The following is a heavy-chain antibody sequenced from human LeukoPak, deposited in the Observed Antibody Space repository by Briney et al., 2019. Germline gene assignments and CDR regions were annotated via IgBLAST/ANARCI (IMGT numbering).Heavy chain of an antibody. D-gene: IGHD5-18*01. CDR2: ISYDGSNK. Sequence: GGSLRLSCAASGFTFSNYGMHWVRQAPGKGLEWVAVISYDGSNKYYTDSVKGRFTISRDNSKNTLYLQMNSLRAEDTAVYYCATDSSSRIQLWTPLKYWGQGTLVTVSS. CDR3: ATDSSSRIQLWTPLKY. J-gene: IGHJ4*02. V-gene: IGHV3-30*03. CDR1: GFTFSNYG.